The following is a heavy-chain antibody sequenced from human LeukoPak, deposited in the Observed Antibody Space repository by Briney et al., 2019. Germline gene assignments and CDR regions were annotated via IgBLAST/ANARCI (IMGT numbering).Heavy chain of an antibody. D-gene: IGHD6-19*01. CDR3: ASRIAVAGNWFDP. V-gene: IGHV3-11*04. Sequence: PGGSLRLSCAASGFTFSDYYMSWIRQAPGKGLEWVSYISSSGSTIYYADSVKGRFTISRDNAKNSLYLQMNSLRAEDTAVYYCASRIAVAGNWFDPWGQGTLVTVSS. J-gene: IGHJ5*02. CDR1: GFTFSDYY. CDR2: ISSSGSTI.